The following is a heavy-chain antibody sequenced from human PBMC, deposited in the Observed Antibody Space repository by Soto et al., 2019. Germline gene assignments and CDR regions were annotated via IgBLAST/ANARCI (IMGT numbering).Heavy chain of an antibody. D-gene: IGHD3-22*01. CDR1: GGTFSSYA. Sequence: QVQLVQSGAEVKKPGSSVKVSCKASGGTFSSYAISWVRQAPGQGLEWMGGIIPIFGTANYAQKFQGRVTITADDSTSTAYRERSSLTSEDTAVYYCARAWDNYYHSSCTLFWGQGTLVTVS. CDR2: IIPIFGTA. CDR3: ARAWDNYYHSSCTLF. V-gene: IGHV1-69*01. J-gene: IGHJ4*02.